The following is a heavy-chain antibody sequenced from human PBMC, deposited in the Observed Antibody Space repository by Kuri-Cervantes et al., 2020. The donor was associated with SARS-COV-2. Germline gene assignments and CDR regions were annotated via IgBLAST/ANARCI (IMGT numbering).Heavy chain of an antibody. CDR2: IIPILGIA. CDR3: ASLNLSGEYKYY. Sequence: SVKVSYKASGGTFSSYTISWVRQAPGQGLEWMGRIIPILGIANYAQKFQGRVTMTRDTSISTGYMELNDLRSDDTAVYYCASLNLSGEYKYYWGQGTLVTVSS. V-gene: IGHV1-69*02. J-gene: IGHJ4*02. CDR1: GGTFSSYT. D-gene: IGHD3-10*01.